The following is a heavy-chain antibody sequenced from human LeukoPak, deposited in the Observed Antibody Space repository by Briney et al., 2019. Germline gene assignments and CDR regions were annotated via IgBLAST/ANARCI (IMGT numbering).Heavy chain of an antibody. Sequence: PSETLSLTSAVHGASFSDSYWSWIRQSPEKGLGWIGEINNSGSTSYNPSLNSRVIMSVDRSKAQFSLRLTSVTAADTAVYYWARCRYGPRVGNWGQGTLVTVSS. J-gene: IGHJ4*02. D-gene: IGHD3-10*01. CDR3: ARCRYGPRVGN. CDR1: GASFSDSY. CDR2: INNSGST. V-gene: IGHV4-34*01.